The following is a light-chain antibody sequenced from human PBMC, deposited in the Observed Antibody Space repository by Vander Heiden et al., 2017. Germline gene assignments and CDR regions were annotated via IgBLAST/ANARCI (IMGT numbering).Light chain of an antibody. V-gene: IGLV3-21*02. Sequence: SYVLTTPPSVSVAPGQTARITCGGNNIGSKSVHWYQQKPGQAPVLVVYDDSERPSGIPERFSGSNSGNTATMTISRVEAGDEADYYCQGGDSSSDLWVFGGGTKLTVL. CDR3: QGGDSSSDLWV. CDR1: NIGSKS. J-gene: IGLJ3*02. CDR2: DDS.